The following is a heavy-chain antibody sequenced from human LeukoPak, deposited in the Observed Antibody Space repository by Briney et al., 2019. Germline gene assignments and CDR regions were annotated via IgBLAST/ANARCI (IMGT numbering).Heavy chain of an antibody. CDR1: GYTFTSYG. Sequence: ASVKVSCKASGYTFTSYGISWVRQAPGQGLEWMGWISAYNGNTNYAQKLQGRVTMTTDTSTSTAYMELRSLRSDDTAVYYCARLTYYYGSGSYYSGYYFDYWGQGTLVTVSS. CDR2: ISAYNGNT. V-gene: IGHV1-18*01. J-gene: IGHJ4*02. CDR3: ARLTYYYGSGSYYSGYYFDY. D-gene: IGHD3-10*01.